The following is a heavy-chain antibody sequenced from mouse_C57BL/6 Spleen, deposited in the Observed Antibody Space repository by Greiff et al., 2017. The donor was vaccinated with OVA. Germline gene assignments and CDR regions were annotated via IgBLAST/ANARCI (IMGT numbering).Heavy chain of an antibody. CDR3: ARSYITTVVEAFAY. CDR2: INPNYGTT. Sequence: EVQLQESGPELVKPGASVKISCKASGYSFTDYNMNWVKQSHGKSLEWIGVINPNYGTTSYNQKFKGKATLTVDQSSSTAYMQLNSLTSEDSAVYYYARSYITTVVEAFAYWGQGTLVTVSA. J-gene: IGHJ3*01. CDR1: GYSFTDYN. V-gene: IGHV1-39*01. D-gene: IGHD1-1*01.